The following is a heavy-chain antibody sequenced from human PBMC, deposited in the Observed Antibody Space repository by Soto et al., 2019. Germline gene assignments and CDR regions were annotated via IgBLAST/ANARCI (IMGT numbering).Heavy chain of an antibody. Sequence: SETLSLTCTVSGGSISSYYWSWIRQPPGKGLEWIGYIYYSGSTNYNPSLKSRVTISVDTSKNQFSLKLSSVTAADTAVYYCASSIARYSPVRYYYYMDVWGKGTTVTVSS. CDR2: IYYSGST. CDR3: ASSIARYSPVRYYYYMDV. D-gene: IGHD6-13*01. V-gene: IGHV4-59*01. CDR1: GGSISSYY. J-gene: IGHJ6*03.